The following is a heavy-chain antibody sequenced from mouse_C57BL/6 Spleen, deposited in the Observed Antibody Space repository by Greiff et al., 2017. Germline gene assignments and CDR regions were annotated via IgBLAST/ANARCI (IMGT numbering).Heavy chain of an antibody. CDR1: GYAFSSSW. CDR3: GYGPCAY. V-gene: IGHV1-82*01. D-gene: IGHD1-1*02. J-gene: IGHJ3*01. Sequence: VQLQQSGPELVKPGASVKISCKASGYAFSSSWMNWVKQRPGKGLEWIGRIYPGDGDPNYNGKFKGKATLTADKTSSTAYLQLSSLKSEDSAVYFCGYGPCAYWGQGTLVTVSA. CDR2: IYPGDGDP.